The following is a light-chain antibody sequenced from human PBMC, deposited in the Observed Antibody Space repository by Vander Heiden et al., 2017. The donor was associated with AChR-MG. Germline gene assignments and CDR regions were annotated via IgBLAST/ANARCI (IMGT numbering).Light chain of an antibody. CDR3: KQYNSYPLT. J-gene: IGKJ4*01. CDR1: QNVGNW. CDR2: QAS. V-gene: IGKV1-5*03. Sequence: DIQMTQSPSTLSASVGDRVTITCRASQNVGNWLAWFQQKPGKAPNLLISQASTLESGVPSRFGGSGAGTEFTLTFSSLQPDDLASYYCKQYNSYPLTFGGGTKVELQ.